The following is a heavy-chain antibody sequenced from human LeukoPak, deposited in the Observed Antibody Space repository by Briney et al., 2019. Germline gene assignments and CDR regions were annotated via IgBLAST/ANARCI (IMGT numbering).Heavy chain of an antibody. CDR2: INPNSGGT. V-gene: IGHV1-2*02. Sequence: ASVKVSCKSSGYTFTGYYLHWVRQAPGQGLEWMGWINPNSGGTNYAQKFQGRVTMTRDTSISTAYMELSRLRSDDTAVYYCARQYNAYSSSSGWFDPWGQGTLVTVSS. CDR1: GYTFTGYY. D-gene: IGHD6-6*01. J-gene: IGHJ5*02. CDR3: ARQYNAYSSSSGWFDP.